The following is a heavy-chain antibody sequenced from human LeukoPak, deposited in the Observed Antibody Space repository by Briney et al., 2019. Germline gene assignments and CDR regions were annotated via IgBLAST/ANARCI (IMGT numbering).Heavy chain of an antibody. CDR3: ARGSVTGEGWFDP. CDR1: GYTFSNYG. CDR2: IRAYNGNT. Sequence: ASVNVSCKASGYTFSNYGISWVRQAPGQGLEWMGWIRAYNGNTNYAQKLQGRVTMTPDTSTSTAYMELRSLRYDDTALYYCARGSVTGEGWFDPWGQGTLVTVSS. D-gene: IGHD7-27*01. V-gene: IGHV1-18*01. J-gene: IGHJ5*02.